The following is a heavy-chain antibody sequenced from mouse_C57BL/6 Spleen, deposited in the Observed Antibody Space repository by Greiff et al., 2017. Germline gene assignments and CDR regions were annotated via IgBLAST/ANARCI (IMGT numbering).Heavy chain of an antibody. CDR2: IDPSDSYT. CDR3: ARGLGRDY. D-gene: IGHD4-1*01. CDR1: GYTFTSYW. J-gene: IGHJ2*01. V-gene: IGHV1-69*01. Sequence: QVQLQQPGAELVMPGASVKLSCKASGYTFTSYWMHWVKQRPGPGLEWIGEIDPSDSYTNYNQKFKGKSTLTVDKSSSTAYMQLSSLTSEDSAVYYCARGLGRDYWGQGTTLTVSS.